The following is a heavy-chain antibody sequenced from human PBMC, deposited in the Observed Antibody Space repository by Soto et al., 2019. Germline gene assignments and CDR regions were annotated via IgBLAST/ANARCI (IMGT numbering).Heavy chain of an antibody. V-gene: IGHV1-69*02. J-gene: IGHJ6*02. D-gene: IGHD2-15*01. CDR3: ASGPCSGGSCYLGGFYGMDV. CDR1: GGTFSSYT. CDR2: IIPILGIA. Sequence: QVQLVQSGAEVKKPGSSVKVSCKASGGTFSSYTISWVRQAPGQGLEWMGRIIPILGIANYAQKFQGRVTITADKSTSTAYMELSSLRSDDTAVYYCASGPCSGGSCYLGGFYGMDVWGQGTTVTVSS.